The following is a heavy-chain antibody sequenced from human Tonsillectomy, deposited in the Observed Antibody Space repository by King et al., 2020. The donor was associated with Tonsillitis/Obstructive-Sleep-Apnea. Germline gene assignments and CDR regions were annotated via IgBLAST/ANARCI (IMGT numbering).Heavy chain of an antibody. J-gene: IGHJ5*02. V-gene: IGHV4-34*01. CDR3: ARLVENTSCPCFDP. CDR2: INHSGST. CDR1: GGSFSGYY. D-gene: IGHD2-2*01. Sequence: VQLQQWGAGLLKPSETLSLTCAVYGGSFSGYYWSWIRQPPGKGLEWIGEINHSGSTNYNPSLKSRVTISVDTSKNQFSLQLRSLTAADTAVYYCARLVENTSCPCFDPWGQGTLVTVSS.